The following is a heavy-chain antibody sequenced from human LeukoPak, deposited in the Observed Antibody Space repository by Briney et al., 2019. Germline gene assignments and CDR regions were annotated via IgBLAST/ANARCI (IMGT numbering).Heavy chain of an antibody. CDR2: IYYSGIT. CDR3: ARASGAFDY. Sequence: SQTLSLTCTVSGGSISSSYWSSIRQPPGKGLEWIGYIYYSGITNYNPSLKSRVTISLDTSKNQFSLKLNSVTAADTAVYYCARASGAFDYWGQGALVTVSS. J-gene: IGHJ4*02. CDR1: GGSISSSY. V-gene: IGHV4-59*01.